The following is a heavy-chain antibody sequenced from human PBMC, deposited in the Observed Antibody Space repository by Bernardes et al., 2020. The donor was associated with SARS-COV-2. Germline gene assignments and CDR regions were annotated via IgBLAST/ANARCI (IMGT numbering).Heavy chain of an antibody. D-gene: IGHD4-17*01. Sequence: SEPLSLTCTISGSMSSYYWSWIRPPPGKGLEWIGYIYYSGSANYNSSLKSRVTISVDTSKNQFSLKVNSVTAEDTAVYYCARTTTVTPGYHYYFDYWGQGTLVTVSS. CDR1: GSMSSYY. CDR2: IYYSGSA. J-gene: IGHJ4*02. CDR3: ARTTTVTPGYHYYFDY. V-gene: IGHV4-59*01.